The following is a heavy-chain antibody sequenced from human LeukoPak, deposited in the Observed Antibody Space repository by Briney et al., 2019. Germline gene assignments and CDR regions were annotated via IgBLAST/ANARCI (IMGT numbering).Heavy chain of an antibody. V-gene: IGHV5-10-1*01. CDR2: IDPSDSYT. J-gene: IGHJ4*02. CDR1: GYSFTSYW. D-gene: IGHD3-16*01. CDR3: ARGGLIRRDPGSFDY. Sequence: GESLRISCKGSGYSFTSYWISWVRQMPGKGLEWMGRIDPSDSYTNYSPSFQGHVTISADKSISTVYLQWSSLEASDIAMYYCARGGLIRRDPGSFDYWGQGTLVTGSS.